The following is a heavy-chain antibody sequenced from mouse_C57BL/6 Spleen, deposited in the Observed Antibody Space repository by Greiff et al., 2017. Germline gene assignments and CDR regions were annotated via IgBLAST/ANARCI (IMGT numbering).Heavy chain of an antibody. CDR3: ARYGTGPYAMDY. CDR2: IDPSDSYT. D-gene: IGHD4-1*01. V-gene: IGHV1-69*01. J-gene: IGHJ4*01. Sequence: QVQLQQPGAELVMPGASVKLSCKASGYTFTSYWMHWVKQRPGPGLEWIGEIDPSDSYTNYNQKFKGKSTLTVDKSSSTAYMQLSSLTSEDSAVYYCARYGTGPYAMDYWGQGTSVTVSS. CDR1: GYTFTSYW.